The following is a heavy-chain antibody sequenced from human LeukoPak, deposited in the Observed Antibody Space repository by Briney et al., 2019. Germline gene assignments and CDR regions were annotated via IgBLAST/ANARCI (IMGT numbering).Heavy chain of an antibody. J-gene: IGHJ4*02. CDR3: ARARVFASAPGAYYFDY. V-gene: IGHV4-59*01. CDR2: NYYSGIT. Sequence: PSETLSLTCTVSGGSIGTYYWSWIRQPPGKGLEWIAYNYYSGITKYNPYLKSRVTISVDSSKNQFSLKLSSVTAADTAVYYCARARVFASAPGAYYFDYWGQGALVTVSS. D-gene: IGHD6-13*01. CDR1: GGSIGTYY.